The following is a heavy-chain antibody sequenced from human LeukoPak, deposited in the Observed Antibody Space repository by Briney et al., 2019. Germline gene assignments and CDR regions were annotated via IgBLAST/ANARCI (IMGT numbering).Heavy chain of an antibody. J-gene: IGHJ4*02. CDR3: ARDSMLRHYDILPGYDY. D-gene: IGHD3-9*01. CDR2: IYTSGNT. V-gene: IGHV4-39*07. CDR1: GGSISSSGYY. Sequence: SETLSLTCTVSGGSISSSGYYWGWIRQPPGKGLEWIGRIYTSGNTNYNPSLKSRVTMSVDTSKNQFSLKLNSMTAADTAVYYCARDSMLRHYDILPGYDYWGQGTMVTVSS.